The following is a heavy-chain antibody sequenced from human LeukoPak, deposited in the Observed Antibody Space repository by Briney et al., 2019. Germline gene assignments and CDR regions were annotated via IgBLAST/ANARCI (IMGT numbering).Heavy chain of an antibody. J-gene: IGHJ5*02. CDR3: ARGLSNYYDSSGYYSWFDP. CDR2: IYYSGST. Sequence: SETLSLTCTVSGGSISSSSYYWGWIRQPPGKGLEWIGSIYYSGSTYYNPSLKSRVTISVDTSKNQFSLKLSAVTAADTAVYYCARGLSNYYDSSGYYSWFDPWGQGTLVTVYS. D-gene: IGHD3-22*01. CDR1: GGSISSSSYY. V-gene: IGHV4-39*07.